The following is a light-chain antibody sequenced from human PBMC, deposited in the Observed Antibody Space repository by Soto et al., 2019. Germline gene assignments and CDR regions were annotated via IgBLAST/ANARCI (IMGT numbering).Light chain of an antibody. CDR2: EVS. CDR1: SSDVGGYNY. CDR3: SSYTSSNIDYV. V-gene: IGLV2-14*01. J-gene: IGLJ1*01. Sequence: QSALTQPASVSGSPGQSITISCTGTSSDVGGYNYVSWYQQHPGKAPKLMIYEVSNRPSGVSNRFSGSKSGNTASLTISGLQAEDEADYYRSSYTSSNIDYVFGTGTKLTVL.